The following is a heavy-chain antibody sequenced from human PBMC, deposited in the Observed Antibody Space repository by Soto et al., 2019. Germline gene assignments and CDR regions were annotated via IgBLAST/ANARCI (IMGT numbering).Heavy chain of an antibody. CDR1: GYTFTSYY. CDR3: ARAPLSSVGQY. Sequence: ASVKVSCKASGYTFTSYYIHWVRQAPGQGLEWMGIINPSSGSTNYAQKFQGRVTMTRDTSTTTVYMELNSLRFEDTAVYYCARAPLSSVGQYWGQGTQVTVSS. J-gene: IGHJ1*01. D-gene: IGHD2-15*01. V-gene: IGHV1-46*01. CDR2: INPSSGST.